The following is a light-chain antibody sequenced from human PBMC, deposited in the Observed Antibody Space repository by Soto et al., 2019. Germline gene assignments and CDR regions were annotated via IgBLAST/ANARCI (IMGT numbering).Light chain of an antibody. CDR3: CSYAGRDTLYG. CDR1: STDVGGYNY. CDR2: DVS. J-gene: IGLJ1*01. V-gene: IGLV2-11*01. Sequence: QSVLAQPRSVSGSPGQSVTISCTGTSTDVGGYNYVSRYQQHPGKVPKLMLYDVSKRPSGVPDRFSGSKSGNTASLTISGLQAEDEADYYCCSYAGRDTLYGFGSGTKVTVL.